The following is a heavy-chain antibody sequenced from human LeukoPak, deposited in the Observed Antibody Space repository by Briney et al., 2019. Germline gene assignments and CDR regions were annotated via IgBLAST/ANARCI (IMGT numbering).Heavy chain of an antibody. V-gene: IGHV3-9*01. CDR3: AKDVLRFLEWFNNFDY. CDR2: ISWNSGSI. D-gene: IGHD3-3*01. CDR1: GFTFDDYA. J-gene: IGHJ4*02. Sequence: PGGSLRLSCAASGFTFDDYAMHWVRQAPGKGLEWVSSISWNSGSIGYADSVKGRFTISRDNAKNSLYLQMNSLRAEDTALYYCAKDVLRFLEWFNNFDYWGQGTLVTVSS.